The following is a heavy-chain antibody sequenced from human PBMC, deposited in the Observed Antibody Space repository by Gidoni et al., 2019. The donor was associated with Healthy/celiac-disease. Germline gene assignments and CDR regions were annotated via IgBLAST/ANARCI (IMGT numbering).Heavy chain of an antibody. V-gene: IGHV3-49*04. J-gene: IGHJ4*02. CDR1: GFPFGDYA. CDR2: IRSKAYGGTT. Sequence: EVQLVESGGGLVQPGRSLRLSCTASGFPFGDYAMSWVRQAPGKGLEWVGFIRSKAYGGTTEYAASVKGRFTISRDDSKSIAYLQMNSLKTEDTAVYYCRYYYDSSGYYFFDYWGQGTLVTVSS. D-gene: IGHD3-22*01. CDR3: RYYYDSSGYYFFDY.